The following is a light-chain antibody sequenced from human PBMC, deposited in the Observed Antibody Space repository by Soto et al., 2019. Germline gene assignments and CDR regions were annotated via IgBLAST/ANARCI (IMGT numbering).Light chain of an antibody. CDR2: DDN. V-gene: IGLV2-14*01. CDR1: SSDFSGYKY. J-gene: IGLJ3*02. Sequence: QSALTQPASLSGSPGESITISCIGGSSDFSGYKYVSWYQQYPGKAPKVIIYDDNKRPSGISDRFSASKSGNTASLTISGLQADDEADYYCLSYTTSTTLGVFGGGTKVTVL. CDR3: LSYTTSTTLGV.